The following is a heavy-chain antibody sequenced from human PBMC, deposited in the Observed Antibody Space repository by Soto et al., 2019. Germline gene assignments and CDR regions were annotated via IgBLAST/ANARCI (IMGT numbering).Heavy chain of an antibody. CDR1: GFIVSGSF. CDR3: ARDIFGGSYDFWH. CDR2: LSSDDKT. Sequence: EVRLVESGGVLVQPGGSLRLSCAASGFIVSGSFMTGVRQVPGKGPEWVSTLSSDDKTYYADSVRGRFTIARDSSKNTLFLQMNTLRAEDTAVYHCARDIFGGSYDFWHGGQGTLVTVSS. D-gene: IGHD3-3*01. J-gene: IGHJ4*02. V-gene: IGHV3-66*01.